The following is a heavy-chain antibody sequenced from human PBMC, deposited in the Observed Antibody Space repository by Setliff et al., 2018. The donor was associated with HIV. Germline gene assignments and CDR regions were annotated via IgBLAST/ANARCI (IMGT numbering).Heavy chain of an antibody. CDR3: ARGLYSSSSRGAFDI. J-gene: IGHJ3*02. CDR2: ISGYNGNT. D-gene: IGHD6-6*01. CDR1: GYTFTSYG. V-gene: IGHV1-18*01. Sequence: ASVKVSCKASGYTFTSYGISWVRQAPGQGLEWMGWISGYNGNTNYAQKLQGRVTMTTDTSTTTAYMELRSLRSDDTAVYYCARGLYSSSSRGAFDIWGQGTMVTVSS.